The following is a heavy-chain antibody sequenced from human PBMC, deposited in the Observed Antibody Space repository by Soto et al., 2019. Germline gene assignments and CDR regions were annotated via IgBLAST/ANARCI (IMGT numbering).Heavy chain of an antibody. D-gene: IGHD3-10*01. V-gene: IGHV3-66*01. Sequence: GGSLRLSCAASGFTVSSNYMSWVRQAPGKGLEWVSVIYSGGSTYYADSVKGRFTISRDNSKNTLYLQMNSLRAEDTAVYYCARAYVQDYYGSGSYLFDYWGQGTLVTVSS. CDR1: GFTVSSNY. J-gene: IGHJ4*02. CDR2: IYSGGST. CDR3: ARAYVQDYYGSGSYLFDY.